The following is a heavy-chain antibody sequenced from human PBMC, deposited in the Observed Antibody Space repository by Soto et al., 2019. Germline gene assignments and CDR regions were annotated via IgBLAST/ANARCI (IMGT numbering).Heavy chain of an antibody. CDR3: AKARRRDIVLMVYASMLVDAFDI. J-gene: IGHJ3*02. CDR2: ISGSGGST. V-gene: IGHV3-23*01. CDR1: GFTFSSYA. Sequence: GESLKISCAASGFTFSSYAMSWVRQAPGKGLEWVSAISGSGGSTYYADSGKGRFTISRDNSKNTLNLQMNSLRAEDTPVKYCAKARRRDIVLMVYASMLVDAFDIWGQGTMVTVSS. D-gene: IGHD2-8*01.